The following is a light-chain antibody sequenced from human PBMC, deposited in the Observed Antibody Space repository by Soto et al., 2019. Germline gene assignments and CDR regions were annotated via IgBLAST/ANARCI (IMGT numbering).Light chain of an antibody. CDR3: QQYNGYSRT. Sequence: IHMTHSPSTLSASVLYRVTITFLSIQIVIVWLSCYQQKPGKAPNLLIYMASRLESGVPSRFSDSGSGTEFTLTISSLQPDDFATYYCQQYNGYSRTFGQGTKVDI. V-gene: IGKV1-5*03. CDR1: QIVIVW. CDR2: MAS. J-gene: IGKJ1*01.